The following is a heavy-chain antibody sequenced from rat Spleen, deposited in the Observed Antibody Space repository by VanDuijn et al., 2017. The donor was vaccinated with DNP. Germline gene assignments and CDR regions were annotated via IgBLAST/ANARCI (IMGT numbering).Heavy chain of an antibody. CDR1: GFTFNNYW. V-gene: IGHV5-31*01. CDR2: ISPSGSRT. Sequence: EVQLVESGGDLVQPGRSLKLSCVASGFTFNNYWMTWIRQAPKKGLEWVAAISPSGSRTYYPDSVKGRFAISRVDAKSSLYLQMSSLKSEDTATYYCARGSSSIYWYFDFWGPGTMVTVSS. D-gene: IGHD1-2*01. CDR3: ARGSSSIYWYFDF. J-gene: IGHJ1*01.